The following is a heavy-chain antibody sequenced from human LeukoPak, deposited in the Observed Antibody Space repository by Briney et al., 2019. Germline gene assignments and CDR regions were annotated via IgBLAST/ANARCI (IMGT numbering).Heavy chain of an antibody. CDR1: GGTFSSYA. Sequence: SVKVSCKASGGTFSSYAISWVRQAPGQGLEWMGGIIPIFGTANYAQKFQGRVTITADESTSTAYMELSSLRSEDTAVYYCARVDSSGRFFDYWGQGTLVTVSS. CDR3: ARVDSSGRFFDY. CDR2: IIPIFGTA. D-gene: IGHD3-22*01. J-gene: IGHJ4*02. V-gene: IGHV1-69*13.